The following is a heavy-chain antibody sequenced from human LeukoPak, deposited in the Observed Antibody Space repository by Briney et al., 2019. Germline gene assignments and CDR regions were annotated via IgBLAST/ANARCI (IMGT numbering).Heavy chain of an antibody. V-gene: IGHV4-34*01. J-gene: IGHJ5*02. CDR1: GGSISSYY. Sequence: SETLSLTCTVSGGSISSYYWTWIRQPPGKGLEWIGEINHSGSPNNNPSLKSRVSISFDTSKNQFSLKLSSVTAADTAVYYCARANYGSGIDPWGQGTLVTVSS. CDR2: INHSGSP. CDR3: ARANYGSGIDP. D-gene: IGHD3-10*01.